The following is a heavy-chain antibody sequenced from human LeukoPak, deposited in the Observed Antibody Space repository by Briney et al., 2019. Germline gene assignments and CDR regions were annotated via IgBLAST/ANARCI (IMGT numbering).Heavy chain of an antibody. J-gene: IGHJ4*02. CDR2: ITNSGNSK. CDR3: ATPLDYYDISGHHQGRD. V-gene: IGHV3-48*01. Sequence: GGSLRLSCAASEFTFSSYSMNWVRQAPGKGLEWVSYITNSGNSKSYADSVKGRFTISRDNTKNSLYLQMSGLRAEDTALYYCATPLDYYDISGHHQGRDWGQGTLVTVSS. D-gene: IGHD3-22*01. CDR1: EFTFSSYS.